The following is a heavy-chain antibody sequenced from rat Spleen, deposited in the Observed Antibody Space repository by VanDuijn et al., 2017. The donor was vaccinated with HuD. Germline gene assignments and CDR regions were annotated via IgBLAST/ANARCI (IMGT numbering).Heavy chain of an antibody. Sequence: EVQLVESGGGLVQPGRSLKLSCAASGFTFSNYGMAWVRQAPTKGLEWVASITNTGGSTYYPDSVKGRFTISRDNAKSTLYLQMNSLRSEDTATYYCTREGYTTDYYYDVMDAWGQGASVTVSS. CDR1: GFTFSNYG. D-gene: IGHD1-6*01. CDR2: ITNTGGST. V-gene: IGHV5-29*01. J-gene: IGHJ4*01. CDR3: TREGYTTDYYYDVMDA.